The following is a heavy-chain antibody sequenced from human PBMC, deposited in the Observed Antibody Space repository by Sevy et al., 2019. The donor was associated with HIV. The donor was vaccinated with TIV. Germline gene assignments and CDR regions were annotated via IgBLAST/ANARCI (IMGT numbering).Heavy chain of an antibody. CDR1: GGSFSGYY. Sequence: SETLSLTCAVHGGSFSGYYWNWIRQPPGKGLEWIGEINHSGSTNYNPSLKSRVTISVDTSTKQYSLMLSSVTAAAAAVYYCGRWPPNVGAPGDPSWFDPWGQGTLVTVSS. CDR2: INHSGST. J-gene: IGHJ5*02. V-gene: IGHV4-34*01. CDR3: GRWPPNVGAPGDPSWFDP. D-gene: IGHD2-2*01.